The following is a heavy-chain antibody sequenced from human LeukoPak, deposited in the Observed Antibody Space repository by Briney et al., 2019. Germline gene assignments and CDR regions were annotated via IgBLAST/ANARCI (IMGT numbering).Heavy chain of an antibody. CDR1: GYTFTSYY. Sequence: GASVKVSCKASGYTFTSYYMHWGPQAPGQGLEWMGWISASNGNTHYAKRLQARVTMTTHTSPTPTYTHLSSLRSAPPAIYYCARDTALTTIVGGPEYWGQGTLVIVSS. CDR3: ARDTALTTIVGGPEY. V-gene: IGHV1-18*04. J-gene: IGHJ4*02. CDR2: ISASNGNT. D-gene: IGHD2-15*01.